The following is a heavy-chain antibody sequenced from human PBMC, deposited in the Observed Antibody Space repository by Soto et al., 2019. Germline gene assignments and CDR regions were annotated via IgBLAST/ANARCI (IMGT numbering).Heavy chain of an antibody. CDR3: AKAKGSSSWYQNYYGMDV. J-gene: IGHJ6*02. Sequence: PGGFLRLSCAASGFTFSSYAMSWVRQAPGKGLEWVSAISGSGGSTYYADSVKGRFTISRGNSKNTLYLQMNSLRAEDTAVYYCAKAKGSSSWYQNYYGMDVWGQGTTVTVSS. CDR2: ISGSGGST. V-gene: IGHV3-23*01. CDR1: GFTFSSYA. D-gene: IGHD6-13*01.